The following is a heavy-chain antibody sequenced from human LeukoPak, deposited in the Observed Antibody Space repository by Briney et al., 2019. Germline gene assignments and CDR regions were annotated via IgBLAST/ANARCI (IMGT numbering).Heavy chain of an antibody. CDR2: IYYTGGT. V-gene: IGHV4-59*08. CDR1: GGPISNNY. J-gene: IGHJ4*02. CDR3: AKYGGSGWVIDH. Sequence: SETLSLTCTVSGGPISNNYWTWIRQPPGKGLEYIVYIYYTGGTHYNPSLKSRVTISVDTSKNQFSLKLSSVTAADTAVYFCAKYGGSGWVIDHWGQGTLVTVSS. D-gene: IGHD6-19*01.